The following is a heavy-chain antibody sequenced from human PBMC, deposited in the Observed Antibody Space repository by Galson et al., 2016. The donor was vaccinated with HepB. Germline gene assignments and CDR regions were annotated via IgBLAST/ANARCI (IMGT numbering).Heavy chain of an antibody. CDR2: LYRDGFT. Sequence: SLRLSCAASGFVVSSTYMAWVRQAPGRGLECVSLLYRDGFTYYADSVKGRFTISRDNSKNTLYLKMNSLRAEDTAVYYCVKDLNNYFDYWGQGALVTVSS. J-gene: IGHJ4*02. CDR1: GFVVSSTY. CDR3: VKDLNNYFDY. V-gene: IGHV3-66*01.